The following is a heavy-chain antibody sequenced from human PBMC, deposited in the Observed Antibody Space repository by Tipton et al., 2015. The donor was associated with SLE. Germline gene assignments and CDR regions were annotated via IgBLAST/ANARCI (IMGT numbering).Heavy chain of an antibody. CDR3: ARGSCSGGVCYIDY. CDR2: IYYSGST. CDR1: GGSISSSNHY. D-gene: IGHD2-8*02. J-gene: IGHJ4*02. Sequence: TLSLTCTVSGGSISSSNHYWGWIRQPPGKGLEWIGSIYYSGSTYYNPSLKSRVTILVDTSKNQFSLKLSSVTAADTAVYYCARGSCSGGVCYIDYWGQGTLVTVSS. V-gene: IGHV4-39*07.